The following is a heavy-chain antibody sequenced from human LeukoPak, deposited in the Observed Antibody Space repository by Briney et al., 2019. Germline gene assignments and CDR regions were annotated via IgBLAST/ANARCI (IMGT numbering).Heavy chain of an antibody. CDR3: APNPQLVLTDY. J-gene: IGHJ4*02. CDR2: ISYDGSNK. Sequence: GRSLRLSCAASGFTFTNYAMHWVRQAPGKGLEWVAVISYDGSNKYYADSVKGRFTISRDNSKNTLYLQMNSLRAEDTAVYYCAPNPQLVLTDYWGQGTLVTVSS. D-gene: IGHD6-6*01. V-gene: IGHV3-30-3*01. CDR1: GFTFTNYA.